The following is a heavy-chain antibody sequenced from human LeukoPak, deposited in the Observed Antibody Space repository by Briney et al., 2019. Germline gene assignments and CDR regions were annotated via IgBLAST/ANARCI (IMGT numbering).Heavy chain of an antibody. D-gene: IGHD3-3*01. CDR3: ARVIPHGWRQNDF. Sequence: SETLSLTCAVSGDFFTTSHWWSWVRQPPGKGLEWIGEISEGGMTNYNPSLQSRVTMSLDKSKRQFSLKLTSVTAADTATYFCARVIPHGWRQNDFWGQGTLVTVSS. CDR1: GDFFTTSHW. CDR2: ISEGGMT. J-gene: IGHJ4*02. V-gene: IGHV4-4*02.